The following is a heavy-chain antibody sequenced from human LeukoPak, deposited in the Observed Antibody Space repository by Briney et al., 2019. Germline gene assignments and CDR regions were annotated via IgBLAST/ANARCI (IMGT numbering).Heavy chain of an antibody. Sequence: ASVKVSCKASGYSFTDYYIHWVRQAPGQGLEWMGWINPHSVGRNLAQKFQGRVTMTRDTSITTAYLELSGLTSDDTAMYYCAKVRDRLSSFYPAAWGQGTLVSVSS. CDR2: INPHSVGR. V-gene: IGHV1-2*02. J-gene: IGHJ4*02. CDR3: AKVRDRLSSFYPAA. CDR1: GYSFTDYY. D-gene: IGHD6-13*01.